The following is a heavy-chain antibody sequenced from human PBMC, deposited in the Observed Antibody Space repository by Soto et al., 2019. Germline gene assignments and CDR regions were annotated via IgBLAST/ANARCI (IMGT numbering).Heavy chain of an antibody. V-gene: IGHV4-31*03. J-gene: IGHJ4*02. CDR1: GGSISSGGYY. CDR3: ARSRCSGGSCYGRGPDY. CDR2: IYYSGST. Sequence: SETLSLTCTVSGGSISSGGYYWSWIRQHPGKGLEWIGYIYYSGSTYYNPSLKSRVTISVDTSKNQFSLKLSSVTAADTAVYYCARSRCSGGSCYGRGPDYWGQGTLVTVSS. D-gene: IGHD2-15*01.